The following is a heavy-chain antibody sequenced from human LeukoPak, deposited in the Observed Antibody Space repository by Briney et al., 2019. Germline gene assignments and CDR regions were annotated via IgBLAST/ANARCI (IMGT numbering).Heavy chain of an antibody. D-gene: IGHD1-26*01. CDR2: FDPEDGET. V-gene: IGHV1-24*01. CDR1: GYTLTELS. CDR3: ATGEVPGYSGSYYVAY. Sequence: ASVKVSCNVSGYTLTELSMHWVRQAPGKGLEWMGGFDPEDGETIYAQKFQGRVTMTEDTSTDTAYMELSSLRSEDTAVYYCATGEVPGYSGSYYVAYWGQGTLVTVSS. J-gene: IGHJ4*02.